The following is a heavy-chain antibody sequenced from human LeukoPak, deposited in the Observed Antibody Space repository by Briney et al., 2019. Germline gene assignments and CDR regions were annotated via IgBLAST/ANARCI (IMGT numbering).Heavy chain of an antibody. CDR1: GFTFSSYA. J-gene: IGHJ4*02. Sequence: GGSLRLSCAASGFTFSSYAMHWVRQAPGKGLEWVAVISYDGSNKYYADSVKGRFTISRDNSKNTLYLQMNSLRAEDTVVYYCARDPFDYWGQGTLVTVSS. CDR3: ARDPFDY. V-gene: IGHV3-30-3*01. CDR2: ISYDGSNK.